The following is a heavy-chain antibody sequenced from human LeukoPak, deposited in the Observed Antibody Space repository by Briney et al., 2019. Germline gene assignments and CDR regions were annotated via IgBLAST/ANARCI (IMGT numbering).Heavy chain of an antibody. D-gene: IGHD6-13*01. Sequence: ASVKVSCKASGYTFTGYYMHWVRQAPGKGLEWLGGFDPEYGETVYAQKLLGRVTMTEDTSTDTAYMELSSLRSEDTAVYYCAAAPSRYTNSWRNWLDPWGQGTLVTVTS. CDR3: AAAPSRYTNSWRNWLDP. CDR2: FDPEYGET. V-gene: IGHV1-24*01. CDR1: GYTFTGYY. J-gene: IGHJ5*02.